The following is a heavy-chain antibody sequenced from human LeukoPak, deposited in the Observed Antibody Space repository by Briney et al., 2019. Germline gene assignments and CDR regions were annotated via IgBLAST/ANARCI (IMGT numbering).Heavy chain of an antibody. CDR1: GFDLGHYE. Sequence: GGSLRLSCAASGFDLGHYEVNWVRQAPGKGLEWIAHISVRASTIYYGDSVEGRFTISRDDAKNSLFLQMNSLRVEDTAIYYCAKDETSHGMERWGQVTTVTV. V-gene: IGHV3-48*03. J-gene: IGHJ6*02. D-gene: IGHD1-1*01. CDR3: AKDETSHGMER. CDR2: ISVRASTI.